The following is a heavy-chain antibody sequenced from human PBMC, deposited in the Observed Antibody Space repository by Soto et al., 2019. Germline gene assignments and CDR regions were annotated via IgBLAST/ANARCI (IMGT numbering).Heavy chain of an antibody. CDR2: IHYSGST. J-gene: IGHJ4*02. Sequence: QVQLQESGPGLVKPSETLSLTCTVSGGSISSYYWSWIRQPPGKGLEWIGYIHYSGSTDYDPSLKSGATTSVDPTKIHFPVQLSSVTAAKTALYYCTSRWVTYFHFWGQGTLVTVSS. CDR3: TSRWVTYFHF. D-gene: IGHD4-4*01. CDR1: GGSISSYY. V-gene: IGHV4-59*01.